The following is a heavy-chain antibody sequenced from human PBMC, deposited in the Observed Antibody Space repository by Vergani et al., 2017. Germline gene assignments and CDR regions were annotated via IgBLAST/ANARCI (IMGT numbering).Heavy chain of an antibody. J-gene: IGHJ4*02. Sequence: QVQLQQWGAGLLKPSETLSLTCAVYGGSFSGYYWSWIRQPPGKGLEWIGEINHSGSTNYNPSLKSRVTISVDTSKNQFSLKLSSVPAADTAVLSWAGLRQAGGKGRGGIGEMKRSGSTNDKPALKGRVTIAGGTSRNRFSLRVSYGAGEDTAVYYCGGRGRFGGDYWGQGTRVTVSS. V-gene: IGHV4-34*01. CDR2: INHSGST. D-gene: IGHD3-3*01. CDR3: AGLRQAGGKGRGGIGEMKRSGSTNDKPALKGRVTIAGGTSRNRFSLRVSYGAGEDTAVYYCGGRGRFGGDY. CDR1: GGSFSGYY.